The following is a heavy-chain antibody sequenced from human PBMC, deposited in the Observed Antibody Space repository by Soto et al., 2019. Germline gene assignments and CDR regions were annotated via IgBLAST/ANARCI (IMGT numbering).Heavy chain of an antibody. CDR3: ARGRGYSSGWKIDY. Sequence: PSETLSLTCTVSRGSISNIFWPWIRQPPGRGLEWIGEIYYSGTTNYNASLKSRVTISVDTSKNQFSLKLSSVTAADTAVYYCARGRGYSSGWKIDYWGQGTLVTVSS. V-gene: IGHV4-59*12. J-gene: IGHJ4*02. D-gene: IGHD6-19*01. CDR1: RGSISNIF. CDR2: IYYSGTT.